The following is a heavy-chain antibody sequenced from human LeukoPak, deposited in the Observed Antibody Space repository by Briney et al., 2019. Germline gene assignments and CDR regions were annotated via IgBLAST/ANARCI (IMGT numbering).Heavy chain of an antibody. CDR2: IWYDGSNK. Sequence: GSLRLSCAASGFTFSSYGMHWVRQAPGKGLEWVAVIWYDGSNKYYADSVKGRFTISRDNSKNTLYLQMNSLRAEDTAVYYCARASTVTTPYYYYGMDVWGQGTTVTVSS. D-gene: IGHD4-11*01. CDR1: GFTFSSYG. V-gene: IGHV3-33*01. J-gene: IGHJ6*02. CDR3: ARASTVTTPYYYYGMDV.